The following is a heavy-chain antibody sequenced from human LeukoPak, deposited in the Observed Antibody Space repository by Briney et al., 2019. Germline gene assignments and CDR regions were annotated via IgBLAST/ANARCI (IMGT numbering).Heavy chain of an antibody. D-gene: IGHD2-8*01. J-gene: IGHJ3*02. CDR1: GFTVSGNY. V-gene: IGHV3-66*02. CDR3: ARDGAHCTNGVCYSYGAFDI. Sequence: PGGSLRLSCAASGFTVSGNYMSWVRQAPGKRLEWVSVIYSGGSTYYADSVKGRFTISRDNFKNTLYLQMNSLRAEDTAVYYCARDGAHCTNGVCYSYGAFDIWGQGTMVTVSS. CDR2: IYSGGST.